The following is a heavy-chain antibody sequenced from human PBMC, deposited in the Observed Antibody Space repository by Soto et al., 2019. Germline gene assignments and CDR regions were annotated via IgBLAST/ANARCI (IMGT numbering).Heavy chain of an antibody. CDR1: GGSISSSSYY. V-gene: IGHV4-39*01. CDR3: AVYCSGGSCSSDRYDY. Sequence: QLQLQESGPGLVKPSETLSLTCTVSGGSISSSSYYWGWIRQPPGKGLEWIGSIYYSGSTYYNPSLKSRVTISVDTSKTQFSLKLSSVTAADTAVYYCAVYCSGGSCSSDRYDYWGQGTLVTVSS. CDR2: IYYSGST. J-gene: IGHJ4*02. D-gene: IGHD2-15*01.